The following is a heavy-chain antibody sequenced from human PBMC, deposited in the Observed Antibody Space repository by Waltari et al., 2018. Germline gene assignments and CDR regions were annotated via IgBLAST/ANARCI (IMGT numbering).Heavy chain of an antibody. J-gene: IGHJ4*02. CDR1: GFTVSSNY. CDR3: AKDAGPVAAEGDY. CDR2: IDSEGRT. D-gene: IGHD6-19*01. V-gene: IGHV3-66*01. Sequence: EVQLVESGGGLVQPGGSLRLSCAASGFTVSSNYMSWVRQAPGKGMEWVSLIDSEGRTYYADSVKGRFTISRDNYKNTVYLQMSRRRVEDTAVYYCAKDAGPVAAEGDYWGQGTLVTVSS.